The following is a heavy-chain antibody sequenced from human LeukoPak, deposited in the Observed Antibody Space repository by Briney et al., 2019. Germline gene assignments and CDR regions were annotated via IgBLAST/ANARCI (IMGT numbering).Heavy chain of an antibody. CDR2: INLNSGGT. Sequence: GASVKVSCKASGYRLTGYYIHWVRQAPGQGLEWMGWINLNSGGTNYAQKFQDRVTMTRDTSITTAYMELSRLRFDDTALYYCARSPYILTGENFDYWGQGTLVTVSS. D-gene: IGHD3-9*01. V-gene: IGHV1-2*02. CDR3: ARSPYILTGENFDY. J-gene: IGHJ4*02. CDR1: GYRLTGYY.